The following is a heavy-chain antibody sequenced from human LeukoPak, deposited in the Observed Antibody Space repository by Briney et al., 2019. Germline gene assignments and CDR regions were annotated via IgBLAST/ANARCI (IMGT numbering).Heavy chain of an antibody. CDR1: GFTFSHFG. CDR3: ARDSLRSCSGGSCYSDI. CDR2: IWYYGSNK. V-gene: IGHV3-33*01. Sequence: GRSLRLSCATSGFTFSHFGIHWVRQAPGKGLEWVAVIWYYGSNKYYADSVKGRFTISRDNSKNTLYLQMNSLRAEDTAVYYCARDSLRSCSGGSCYSDIWGQGTMVTVSS. J-gene: IGHJ3*02. D-gene: IGHD2-15*01.